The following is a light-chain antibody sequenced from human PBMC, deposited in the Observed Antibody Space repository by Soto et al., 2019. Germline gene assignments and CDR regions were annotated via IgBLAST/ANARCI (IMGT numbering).Light chain of an antibody. Sequence: EIVMTQSPATLSVSPGEGATLSCRASQSVSSNLAWYQQKPGQAPRLLIFGASTRATGIPARFSGSGSGTEFTLTINSLQSEDFAVYYCQQYNNWPVYTFGQGTKLEIK. V-gene: IGKV3-15*01. CDR3: QQYNNWPVYT. CDR2: GAS. CDR1: QSVSSN. J-gene: IGKJ2*01.